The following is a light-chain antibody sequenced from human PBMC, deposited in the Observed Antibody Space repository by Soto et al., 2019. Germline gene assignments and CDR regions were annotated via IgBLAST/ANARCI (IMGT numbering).Light chain of an antibody. V-gene: IGKV1-39*01. CDR1: QIISSY. CDR3: QQSYSTPQT. CDR2: AAS. Sequence: DIQMTQSPSSRSASVGDRITITCRASQIISSYLNWYQQKPGKAPKLLIYAASSLQSGVPSRFSGSGSGTDFTLTISSLQPEDFATYYCQQSYSTPQTFGQGTKVEIK. J-gene: IGKJ1*01.